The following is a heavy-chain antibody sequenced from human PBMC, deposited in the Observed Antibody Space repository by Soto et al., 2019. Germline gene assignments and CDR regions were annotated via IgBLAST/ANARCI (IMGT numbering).Heavy chain of an antibody. CDR3: ARALKIVATTPYFDY. J-gene: IGHJ4*02. D-gene: IGHD5-12*01. CDR1: GGSISSGGYY. V-gene: IGHV4-31*03. Sequence: SETLSLTCTVSGGSISSGGYYWSWIRQHPGKGLEWIGYIYYSGSTYYNPSLKSRVTISVDTSRNQFSLKLSSVTAADTAVYYCARALKIVATTPYFDYWGQGTLVTVSS. CDR2: IYYSGST.